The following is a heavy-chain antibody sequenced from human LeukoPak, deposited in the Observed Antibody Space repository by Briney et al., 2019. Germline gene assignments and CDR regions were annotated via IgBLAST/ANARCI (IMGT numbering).Heavy chain of an antibody. J-gene: IGHJ4*02. Sequence: PGGFLRLSCAASGLVFSSYTMGWVRHAPGKGLEWVSSSTPATDSTNYADSVQGRFTISRDNAKKTAYLQMNSLRVEDTAIYFCVGNQDFWSGYHAFEYWGQGILVTVSS. D-gene: IGHD3-3*01. CDR2: STPATDST. V-gene: IGHV3-21*01. CDR1: GLVFSSYT. CDR3: VGNQDFWSGYHAFEY.